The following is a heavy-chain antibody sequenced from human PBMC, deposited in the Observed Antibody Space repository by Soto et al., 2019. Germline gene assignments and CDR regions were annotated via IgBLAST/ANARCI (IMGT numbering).Heavy chain of an antibody. CDR1: GLTFITFA. J-gene: IGHJ2*01. V-gene: IGHV3-23*01. Sequence: EVQLLESGGGLVQPGGSLRLSCAASGLTFITFAMNWVRQAPGKGLEWVSAISGNGNNVYYADSVKGRFSISRDNSKNTLFLQMSSLRAEDSAVYYCAKRGYFYESGGYYYLDLWGRGTLVTVSS. CDR3: AKRGYFYESGGYYYLDL. CDR2: ISGNGNNV. D-gene: IGHD3-22*01.